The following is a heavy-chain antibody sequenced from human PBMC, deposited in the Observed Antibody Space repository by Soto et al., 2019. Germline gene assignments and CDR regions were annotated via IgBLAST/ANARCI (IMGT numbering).Heavy chain of an antibody. V-gene: IGHV3-23*01. J-gene: IGHJ6*02. D-gene: IGHD1-20*01. CDR3: ARDNWTGAYSGLDV. CDR1: HFAFNIDA. Sequence: EAQLLESGGGLVQPGESLTLSCVASHFAFNIDAMTWVRQAPGKGLEWVSSMSGSGSSIYYADSVKGRFTITRNKSKKTLNLQMKTLRAEDTAVYWWARDNWTGAYSGLDVWGQGTTVT. CDR2: MSGSGSSI.